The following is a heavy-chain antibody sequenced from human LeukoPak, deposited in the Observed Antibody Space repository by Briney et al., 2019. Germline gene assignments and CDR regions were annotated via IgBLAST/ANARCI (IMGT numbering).Heavy chain of an antibody. CDR2: IKPNSGGT. Sequence: ASVKVSCKASGYTFTGYYMHWVRQAPGQGLEWMGWIKPNSGGTNYAQKFQGRVTMTRDTSISTAYMELSRLRSDDTAVYYCARDGYDSSGYYPLGAFDIWGQGTMVTVSS. V-gene: IGHV1-2*02. CDR3: ARDGYDSSGYYPLGAFDI. CDR1: GYTFTGYY. D-gene: IGHD3-22*01. J-gene: IGHJ3*02.